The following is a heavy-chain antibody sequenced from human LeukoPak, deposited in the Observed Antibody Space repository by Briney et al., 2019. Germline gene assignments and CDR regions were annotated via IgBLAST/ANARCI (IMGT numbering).Heavy chain of an antibody. CDR3: VRDLILVWTPGDDFDF. Sequence: GGSLRLSCAASGFAFSAYWMHWVRQAPGKGLEWVSRINEDATTITYADSVKGRFIISRDNSKRSLYLQMNNLRAEDTAVYYCVRDLILVWTPGDDFDFWGQGTLVIVSS. J-gene: IGHJ4*02. CDR2: INEDATTI. CDR1: GFAFSAYW. V-gene: IGHV3-74*01. D-gene: IGHD3-16*01.